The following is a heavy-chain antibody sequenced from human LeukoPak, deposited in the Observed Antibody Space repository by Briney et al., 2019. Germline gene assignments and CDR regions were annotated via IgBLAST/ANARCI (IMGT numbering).Heavy chain of an antibody. Sequence: GGSLRLSCAAFGFTFSTFAMGWVRQAPGQGLEWVSGLSASGGSTYYADSVKGRFTISRDNSKNTLYLQMNSLRAEDTAVYYCAREPNDILTGPMDVWGQGTTVTVSS. J-gene: IGHJ6*02. D-gene: IGHD3-9*01. CDR1: GFTFSTFA. V-gene: IGHV3-23*01. CDR2: LSASGGST. CDR3: AREPNDILTGPMDV.